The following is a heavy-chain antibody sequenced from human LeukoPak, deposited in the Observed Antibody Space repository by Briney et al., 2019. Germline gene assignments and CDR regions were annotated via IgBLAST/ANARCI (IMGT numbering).Heavy chain of an antibody. CDR2: ISSSGSTI. D-gene: IGHD3-16*02. V-gene: IGHV3-48*03. Sequence: GGSLRLSCAASGFTFSSYEMNWVRQAPGKGLEWVSYISSSGSTIYYADSVKGRFTISRDNAKNSLYLQMNSLRAEDTAVYYCAKDLTDYDYVWGSYRYAGYFQRWGQGTLVSVSS. CDR1: GFTFSSYE. CDR3: AKDLTDYDYVWGSYRYAGYFQR. J-gene: IGHJ1*01.